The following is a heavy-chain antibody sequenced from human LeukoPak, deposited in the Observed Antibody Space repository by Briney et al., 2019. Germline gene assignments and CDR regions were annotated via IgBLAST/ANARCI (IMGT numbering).Heavy chain of an antibody. CDR3: TTEGYSSGWWAAFDI. V-gene: IGHV3-21*01. D-gene: IGHD6-19*01. Sequence: GGSLRLSCAASGFTFSNYNMNWVRQAPGKGLEWVSPISSSSSYIYYADSVKGRFTISRDNTKNSLYLQMNSLRAEDTAVYYCTTEGYSSGWWAAFDIWGQGTMVTVSS. J-gene: IGHJ3*02. CDR2: ISSSSSYI. CDR1: GFTFSNYN.